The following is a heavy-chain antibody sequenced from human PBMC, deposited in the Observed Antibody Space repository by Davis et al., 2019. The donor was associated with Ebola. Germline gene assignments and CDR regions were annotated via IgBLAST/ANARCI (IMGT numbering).Heavy chain of an antibody. V-gene: IGHV3-48*03. CDR1: GFTFSNYE. D-gene: IGHD6-6*01. Sequence: GESLKISCAASGFTFSNYEINWVRQAPGKGLEWVSHISSSGSTTYYADSVKGRFTISRDNAKNSLYLQMNSLRVEDTAVYYCARRAARSRGDGCDIWGQGTMVTVSS. CDR3: ARRAARSRGDGCDI. J-gene: IGHJ3*02. CDR2: ISSSGSTT.